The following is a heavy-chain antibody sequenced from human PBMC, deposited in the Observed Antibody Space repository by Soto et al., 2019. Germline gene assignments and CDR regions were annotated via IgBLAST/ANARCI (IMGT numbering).Heavy chain of an antibody. Sequence: QVQLVQSGAEVKKPGSSVKVSCKASGGTFSSYAISWVRQAPGQGLEWMGGIIPIFGTANYAQKFQGRVTITADKSTSTAYMELSSLRSEDTAVYDCATHKYYDFWSGLGNWGQGTLVTVSS. CDR1: GGTFSSYA. V-gene: IGHV1-69*06. J-gene: IGHJ4*02. D-gene: IGHD3-3*01. CDR2: IIPIFGTA. CDR3: ATHKYYDFWSGLGN.